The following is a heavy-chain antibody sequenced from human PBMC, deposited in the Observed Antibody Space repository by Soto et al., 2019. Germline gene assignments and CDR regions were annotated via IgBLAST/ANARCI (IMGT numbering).Heavy chain of an antibody. CDR2: INSVADTI. V-gene: IGHV3-11*01. D-gene: IGHD6-13*01. J-gene: IGHJ4*02. CDR3: ARVSYGGGTWFFDY. Sequence: GGSLRLSCAASGFTFRDYYMTWIRQAPGRGLECLSYINSVADTIYYADSVKGRFTISRDNAKTSLYLQMNSLRADDTAVYYCARVSYGGGTWFFDYWGRGILVTVSS. CDR1: GFTFRDYY.